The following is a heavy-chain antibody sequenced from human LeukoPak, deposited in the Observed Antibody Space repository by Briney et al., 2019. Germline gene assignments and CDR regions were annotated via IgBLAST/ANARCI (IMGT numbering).Heavy chain of an antibody. CDR3: ARDRNDILTGYTAFDI. V-gene: IGHV3-21*01. Sequence: GGSLRLSCVVSGFTFSDYHMNWVRQAPGKGLEWVSSISTSNSYIYYADSLTGRFTISRDNAKSSLYLQMNSLRAEDTAVYYCARDRNDILTGYTAFDIWGQGTMVTVSS. CDR2: ISTSNSYI. CDR1: GFTFSDYH. J-gene: IGHJ3*02. D-gene: IGHD3-9*01.